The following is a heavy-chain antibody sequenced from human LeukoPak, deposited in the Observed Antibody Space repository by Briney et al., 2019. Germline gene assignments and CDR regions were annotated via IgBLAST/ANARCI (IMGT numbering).Heavy chain of an antibody. Sequence: SETLSLTCTVSGGSITNTGAYWVWIRQSPGKGLEWIGSIYYSGSAYYTPSLRSRVTISVATSKSLFSLTLSSVTAADTAVYYCARDTGPSGTAFDYWGQGILDTVSS. CDR3: ARDTGPSGTAFDY. J-gene: IGHJ4*02. V-gene: IGHV4-39*07. CDR1: GGSITNTGAY. D-gene: IGHD2-2*01. CDR2: IYYSGSA.